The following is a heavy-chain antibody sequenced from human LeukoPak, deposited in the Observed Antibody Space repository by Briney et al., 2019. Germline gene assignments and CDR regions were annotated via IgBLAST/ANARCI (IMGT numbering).Heavy chain of an antibody. Sequence: PSETLSLTCTVSGGSIGTYYWSWVRQSPGTGLEWIGYIYVTGTRYNPYLQSRVTISVDRSRNQFFLKMTSVTAADTAVYYCARHIGGGIEDMDVWGTGTTVIVSS. D-gene: IGHD3-16*02. CDR2: IYVTGT. V-gene: IGHV4-59*08. CDR3: ARHIGGGIEDMDV. CDR1: GGSIGTYY. J-gene: IGHJ6*03.